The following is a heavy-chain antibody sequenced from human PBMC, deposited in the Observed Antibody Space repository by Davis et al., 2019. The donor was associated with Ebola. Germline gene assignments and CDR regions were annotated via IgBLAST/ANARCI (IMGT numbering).Heavy chain of an antibody. V-gene: IGHV6-1*01. CDR2: TYYSSKWYN. CDR3: VRGWGRTGMGV. Sequence: HSQTLSLTCVISGDSVSSGGWNWIRQSPSRGLEWLGRTYYSSKWYNDYAVSVNGRITINPDTSKNQFSLQLNSVTPEDTAVYYCVRGWGRTGMGVWGQGTTVTVSS. J-gene: IGHJ6*02. CDR1: GDSVSSGG. D-gene: IGHD1-26*01.